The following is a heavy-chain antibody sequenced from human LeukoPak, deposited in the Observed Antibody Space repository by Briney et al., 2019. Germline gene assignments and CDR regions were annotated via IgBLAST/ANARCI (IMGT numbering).Heavy chain of an antibody. CDR2: IYYSGST. CDR1: GGSISSGVYY. V-gene: IGHV4-31*03. Sequence: SETLSLTCTVSGGSISSGVYYWSWIRQHPGKGLEWIGYIYYSGSTYYNPSLKSRVTISIDTSKNQFSLKLSSVTAADTAVYYCARDLGLGDFYYMDVWGKGTTVTVSS. J-gene: IGHJ6*03. D-gene: IGHD3-16*01. CDR3: ARDLGLGDFYYMDV.